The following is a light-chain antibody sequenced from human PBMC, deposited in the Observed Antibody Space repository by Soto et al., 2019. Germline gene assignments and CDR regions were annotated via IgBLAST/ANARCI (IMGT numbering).Light chain of an antibody. V-gene: IGKV1-8*01. CDR3: QQYYSYPIT. CDR2: AAS. Sequence: AIRMTQSPWSRSAATWDRVTMTWRASQGISSYLAWYQQKPGKAPKLLIYAASTLQSGVPSRFSGSGSGTDFTLTISCLQSEDFATYYCQQYYSYPITFGQGTRLEIK. J-gene: IGKJ5*01. CDR1: QGISSY.